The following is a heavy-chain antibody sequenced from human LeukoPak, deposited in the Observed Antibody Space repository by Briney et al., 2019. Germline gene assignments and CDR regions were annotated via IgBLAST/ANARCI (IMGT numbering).Heavy chain of an antibody. D-gene: IGHD6-19*01. CDR3: ARAAVAGYVVSDAFDT. CDR2: IYTGDSDT. CDR1: GYSFTSYW. Sequence: PGESLKISCKGSGYSFTSYWIGWVRQMPGKGLEWMGIIYTGDSDTRYSPSFQGQVTISADKSISTAYLQWSSLKASDTAMYYCARAAVAGYVVSDAFDTWGQGTTVTVSS. J-gene: IGHJ3*02. V-gene: IGHV5-51*01.